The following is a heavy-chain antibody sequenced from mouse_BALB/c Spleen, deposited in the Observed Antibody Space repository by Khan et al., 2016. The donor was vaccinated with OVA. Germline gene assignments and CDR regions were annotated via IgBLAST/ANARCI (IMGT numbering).Heavy chain of an antibody. CDR2: ISSAATYT. J-gene: IGHJ3*01. D-gene: IGHD2-1*01. CDR1: GFTFSSFV. Sequence: ELVESGGDLVEPGGSLKLSCAASGFTFSSFVMSWVRQTPEKRLEWVATISSAATYTYYPDSVKVRFTISRDNAKNTLYLQMNSLRSDDTAIYYCANGNYGWFAYWGQGTLVTVST. CDR3: ANGNYGWFAY. V-gene: IGHV5-9-3*01.